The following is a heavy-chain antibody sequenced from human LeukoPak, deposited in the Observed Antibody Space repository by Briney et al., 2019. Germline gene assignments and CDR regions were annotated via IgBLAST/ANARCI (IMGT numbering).Heavy chain of an antibody. Sequence: PGRSLRLSCAASGFTFSSYGFHWVRQAPGKGRHWVAVIWSDGSDKYYSDSVRGRFTISRDNSDDTLYLQMDSLRAEDTAVYFCARTLGGYNYGPYDSWGQGTLVSVSS. J-gene: IGHJ4*02. CDR3: ARTLGGYNYGPYDS. D-gene: IGHD5-18*01. V-gene: IGHV3-33*01. CDR2: IWSDGSDK. CDR1: GFTFSSYG.